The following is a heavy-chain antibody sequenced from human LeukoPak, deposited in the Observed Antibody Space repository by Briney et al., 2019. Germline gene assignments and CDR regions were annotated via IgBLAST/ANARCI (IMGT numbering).Heavy chain of an antibody. J-gene: IGHJ6*02. D-gene: IGHD6-19*01. CDR1: GFTFDDYA. V-gene: IGHV3-9*01. CDR2: ISWNSGSI. CDR3: AKGKIAVALYGMDV. Sequence: PGGSLRLSCAASGFTFDDYAMHWVRHAPGKGLEWVSGISWNSGSIGYADSVKGRFTISRDNAKNSLYLQMNSLRAEDTALYYCAKGKIAVALYGMDVWGQGTTVTVSS.